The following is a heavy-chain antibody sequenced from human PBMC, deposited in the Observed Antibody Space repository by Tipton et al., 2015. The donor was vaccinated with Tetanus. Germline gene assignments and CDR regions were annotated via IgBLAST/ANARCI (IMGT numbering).Heavy chain of an antibody. V-gene: IGHV1-18*04. CDR1: GYIFTNHP. J-gene: IGHJ4*02. CDR3: ATTQGFCSGDACYPDY. CDR2: ISTYIGNT. D-gene: IGHD2-15*01. Sequence: QLVQSGAEVKKPGASVKVSCKTSGYIFTNHPIAWVRQAPGHGLEWMGWISTYIGNTNYVQNFQGRVTMTTDTSTATAYMELRSLTSDDTAVYYCATTQGFCSGDACYPDYWGQGTLVTVPS.